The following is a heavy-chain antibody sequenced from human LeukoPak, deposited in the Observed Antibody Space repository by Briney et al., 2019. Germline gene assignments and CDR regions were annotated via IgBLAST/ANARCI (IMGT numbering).Heavy chain of an antibody. J-gene: IGHJ1*01. CDR2: INPSGGST. CDR1: GYTFINYY. Sequence: GASVKVSCKASGYTFINYYMHWVRQSPGQGLEWMGIINPSGGSTSYAQKFQGRVTMTRYTSTSTVYMELSSLSSEDTAVYYCARDESTSILWWWGQGTLVTVSS. V-gene: IGHV1-46*01. D-gene: IGHD2-21*01. CDR3: ARDESTSILWW.